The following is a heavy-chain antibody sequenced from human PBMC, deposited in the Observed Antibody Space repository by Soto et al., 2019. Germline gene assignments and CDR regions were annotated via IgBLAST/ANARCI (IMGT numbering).Heavy chain of an antibody. D-gene: IGHD3-10*01. V-gene: IGHV1-24*01. Sequence: ASVKVSCKVSGYTLTELSMHWVRQAPGKGLEWMGGFDPEDGETIYAQKFQGRVTMTEDTSTDTAYMELSSLRSEDTAVYYCATAYQYGSGSYYNVFGDYYYYYGMDVWGQGTTVTVSS. CDR3: ATAYQYGSGSYYNVFGDYYYYYGMDV. CDR2: FDPEDGET. CDR1: GYTLTELS. J-gene: IGHJ6*02.